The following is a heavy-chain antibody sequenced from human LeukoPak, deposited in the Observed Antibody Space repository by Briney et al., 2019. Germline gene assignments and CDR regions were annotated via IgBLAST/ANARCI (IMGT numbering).Heavy chain of an antibody. CDR1: GFTFSSYG. CDR3: ARDRGYSYGPLDY. J-gene: IGHJ4*02. CDR2: IWYDGSNK. V-gene: IGHV3-33*01. D-gene: IGHD5-18*01. Sequence: GGSLRLSCAASGFTFSSYGMHWVRQAPGKGLEWVAVIWYDGSNKYYADSVKGRFTISRDNSKNTLYLQMNSLRAEDTAVYYCARDRGYSYGPLDYWGQGTLDTVSS.